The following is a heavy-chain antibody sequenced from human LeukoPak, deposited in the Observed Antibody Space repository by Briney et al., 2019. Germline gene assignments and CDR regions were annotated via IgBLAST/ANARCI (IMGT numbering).Heavy chain of an antibody. V-gene: IGHV3-49*03. Sequence: HPGGSLRLSCTASGFTFGDYLMSWFRQAPGKGLEWIGFISGGTTEYAASVKGRFTISRDDSTSIASLQMNSLTTEATAVYYCSRGSGWLSVYWGQGTLVTVSS. CDR1: GFTFGDYL. CDR3: SRGSGWLSVY. CDR2: ISGGTT. J-gene: IGHJ4*02. D-gene: IGHD6-19*01.